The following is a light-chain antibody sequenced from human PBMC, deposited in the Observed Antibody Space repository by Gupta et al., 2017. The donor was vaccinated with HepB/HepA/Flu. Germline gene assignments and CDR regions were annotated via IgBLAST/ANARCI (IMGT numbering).Light chain of an antibody. CDR3: MIWPSNAVV. V-gene: IGLV5-37*01. J-gene: IGLJ2*01. CDR2: YYSDSDK. Sequence: QPVLTQPPSSSASPGASARLTCTLPSDINVGSYNIYWYQQKPGSPPRYLLYYYSDSDKGQGSGVPSRFSGSKDASANTGILLISGLQSEDEDDYYCMIWPSNAVVFGGGTKLTVL. CDR1: SDINVGSYN.